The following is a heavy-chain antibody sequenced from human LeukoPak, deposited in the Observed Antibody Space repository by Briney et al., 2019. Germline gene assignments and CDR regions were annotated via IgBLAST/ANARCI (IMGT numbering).Heavy chain of an antibody. CDR3: ARDIHDY. V-gene: IGHV3-7*01. CDR1: GFTFSGYW. Sequence: PGGSLRLSCAASGFTFSGYWMSWVRQAPGKGLEWVANIKQDGSEKYCVDSVKGRFTISRDNAKNSLYLQMNSLRAEDTAVYYCARDIHDYWGQGTLVTVSS. J-gene: IGHJ4*02. D-gene: IGHD2-2*02. CDR2: IKQDGSEK.